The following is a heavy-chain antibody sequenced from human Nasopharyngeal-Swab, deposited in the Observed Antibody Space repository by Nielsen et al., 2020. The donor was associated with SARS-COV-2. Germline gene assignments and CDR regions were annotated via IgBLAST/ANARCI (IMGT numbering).Heavy chain of an antibody. CDR2: LYPGDSDT. Sequence: GESLKISCKGSGYRFTNYWIGWVRQMPGKGLEWMGILYPGDSDTRYSPSLQGQVTISADKSITTAYLQWDSLMASDTAMYYCARRDSSSWYGVGAFDIWGQGTMVTVSS. V-gene: IGHV5-51*01. CDR1: GYRFTNYW. CDR3: ARRDSSSWYGVGAFDI. J-gene: IGHJ3*02. D-gene: IGHD6-13*01.